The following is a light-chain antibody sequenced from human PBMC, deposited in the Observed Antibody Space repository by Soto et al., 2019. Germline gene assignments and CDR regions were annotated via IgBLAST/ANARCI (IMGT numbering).Light chain of an antibody. CDR2: DAS. V-gene: IGKV3-11*01. CDR3: QQRSNWPPQVT. CDR1: QSVRSY. J-gene: IGKJ4*01. Sequence: EIVLTQSPATLSLSPGERATLSCRASQSVRSYLAWYQQKPGQAPRLLIYDASNRAPGIPARFSGSGPGTDFTLTISSLEPEDFAVYYCQQRSNWPPQVTFGGGTKVEIK.